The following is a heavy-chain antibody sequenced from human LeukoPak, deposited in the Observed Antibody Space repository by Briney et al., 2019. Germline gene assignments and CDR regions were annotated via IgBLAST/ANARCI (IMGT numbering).Heavy chain of an antibody. V-gene: IGHV4-59*01. CDR3: ARESSGWYGMDV. CDR1: GGSISGYY. Sequence: PSGTLSLTCTVSGGSISGYYWSWIRQPPGKGLEWIGYMNYSGSTNYNPSLKSRVTISVDTSKNQFSLNLTSVTAADTAVYYCARESSGWYGMDVWGQGTTVTVSS. J-gene: IGHJ6*02. CDR2: MNYSGST. D-gene: IGHD6-19*01.